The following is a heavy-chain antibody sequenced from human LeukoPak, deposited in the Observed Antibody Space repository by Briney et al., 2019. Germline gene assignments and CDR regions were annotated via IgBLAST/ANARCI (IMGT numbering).Heavy chain of an antibody. Sequence: ASVKVSCKASGYTFTGYYMHWVRQAPGQGLEWMGWINPNSGGTNYAQKFQGRVTMTRDTSISTAHMELSRLRSDDTAVYYCARDGSSRYYDFWSGYWYWFDPWGQGTLVTVSS. V-gene: IGHV1-2*02. J-gene: IGHJ5*02. CDR1: GYTFTGYY. CDR3: ARDGSSRYYDFWSGYWYWFDP. CDR2: INPNSGGT. D-gene: IGHD3-3*01.